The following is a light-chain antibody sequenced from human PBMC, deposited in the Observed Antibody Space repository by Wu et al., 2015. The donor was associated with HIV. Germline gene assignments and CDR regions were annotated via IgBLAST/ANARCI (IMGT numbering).Light chain of an antibody. CDR1: QSVYNSY. CDR2: GAS. CDR3: QQYGSSPQS. J-gene: IGKJ2*03. V-gene: IGKV3-20*01. Sequence: EIVLTQFPGTLSLSPGERATLSCRASQSVYNSYLAWYQQKPGQAPRLLIFGASNRATGIPDRFRGSGSGTDFTLTISRLEPEDFAVYYCQQYGSSPQSFGQGTKLEIK.